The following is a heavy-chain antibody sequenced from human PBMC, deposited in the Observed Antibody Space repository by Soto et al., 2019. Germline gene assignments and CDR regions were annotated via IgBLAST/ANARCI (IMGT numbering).Heavy chain of an antibody. CDR3: ARVPSLYPANFDY. CDR2: INAYNRNT. CDR1: AYTFTRYG. J-gene: IGHJ4*02. V-gene: IGHV1-18*01. Sequence: SVKVSCKASAYTFTRYGISWVRQSPGQGLECMGWINAYNRNTNYAQKLQGTVTMTTDTSKSTGYMELRSLRSDDTAVYYCARVPSLYPANFDYWGQGTLVTVSS.